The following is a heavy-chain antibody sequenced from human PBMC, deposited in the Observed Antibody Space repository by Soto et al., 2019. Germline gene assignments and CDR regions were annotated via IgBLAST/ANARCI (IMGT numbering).Heavy chain of an antibody. J-gene: IGHJ4*02. CDR3: ARGPRGDKVDY. V-gene: IGHV4-30-4*01. CDR1: GASISNGYYS. CDR2: IHSGGTT. Sequence: QVQLQEPGPRLVEPSHTLSLTCTVSGASISNGYYSWSWIRQSPGTGLEWIGHIHSGGTTYSNPSLKSRLTISVDMSKNQFSLKLSSLTPADTAVYYCARGPRGDKVDYWGQGTLVTVSS. D-gene: IGHD3-16*01.